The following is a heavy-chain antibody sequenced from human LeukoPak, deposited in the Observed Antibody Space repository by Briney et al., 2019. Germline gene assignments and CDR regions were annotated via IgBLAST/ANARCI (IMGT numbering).Heavy chain of an antibody. V-gene: IGHV3-30-3*01. CDR2: ISYDGSNK. CDR3: ARDGAVAGTGAWGAEYFQH. J-gene: IGHJ1*01. Sequence: GGSLRLSCAASGFTFSSYAMHCVRQAPGKGLEWVAVISYDGSNKYYADSVKGRFTISRDNSKNTLYLQMNSLRAEDTAVYYCARDGAVAGTGAWGAEYFQHWGQGTLVTVSS. D-gene: IGHD6-19*01. CDR1: GFTFSSYA.